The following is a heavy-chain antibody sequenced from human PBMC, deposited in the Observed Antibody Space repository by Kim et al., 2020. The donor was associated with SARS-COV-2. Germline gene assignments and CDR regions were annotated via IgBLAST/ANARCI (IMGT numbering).Heavy chain of an antibody. V-gene: IGHV1-8*01. Sequence: GYAQKFQGRVTMTRNTSISTAYMELRSLRSEDTAVYYCARGSSTVTTFDYWGQGTLVTVSS. CDR3: ARGSSTVTTFDY. J-gene: IGHJ4*02. D-gene: IGHD4-17*01.